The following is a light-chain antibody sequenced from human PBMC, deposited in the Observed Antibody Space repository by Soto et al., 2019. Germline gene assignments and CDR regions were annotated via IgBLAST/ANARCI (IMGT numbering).Light chain of an antibody. Sequence: ALTQPASVSGSPGQSITISCTGTSSDVGGYNYVSWYQQHPGKAPKLMIYEVSNRPSGVSNRFSGSKSGNTASLTISGLQAEDEADYDCSSYTSSSARVFGTGTKLTGL. V-gene: IGLV2-14*01. J-gene: IGLJ1*01. CDR1: SSDVGGYNY. CDR2: EVS. CDR3: SSYTSSSARV.